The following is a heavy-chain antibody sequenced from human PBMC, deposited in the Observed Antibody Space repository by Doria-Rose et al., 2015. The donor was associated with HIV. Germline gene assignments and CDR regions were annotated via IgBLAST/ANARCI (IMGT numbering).Heavy chain of an antibody. CDR3: ARIKSSRWYHKYYFDF. J-gene: IGHJ4*02. V-gene: IGHV2-26*01. Sequence: QITLKESGPVLVKPTETLTLTCTVSGVSHSSPGMGVSWIRQPPGKALEWLANIFSDDGRSYKTSLKSRLTISRGTSKSQVVLTMTDMDPVDTATYYCARIKSSRWYHKYYFDFWGQGTLVIVSA. D-gene: IGHD6-13*01. CDR1: GVSHSSPGMG. CDR2: IFSDDGR.